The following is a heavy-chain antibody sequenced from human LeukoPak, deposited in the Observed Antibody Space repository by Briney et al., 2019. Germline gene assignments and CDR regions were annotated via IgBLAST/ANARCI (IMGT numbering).Heavy chain of an antibody. D-gene: IGHD2/OR15-2a*01. CDR1: GFTFSSYW. CDR3: ARDKFYDGHFSSCYY. CDR2: ISSSSSYI. Sequence: GGSLRLSCAASGFTFSSYWMSWVRQAPGKGLEWVSSISSSSSYIYYADSVKGRFTISRDNAKNSLYLQMNSLRAEDTAVYYCARDKFYDGHFSSCYYWGQGTLVTVSS. J-gene: IGHJ4*02. V-gene: IGHV3-21*01.